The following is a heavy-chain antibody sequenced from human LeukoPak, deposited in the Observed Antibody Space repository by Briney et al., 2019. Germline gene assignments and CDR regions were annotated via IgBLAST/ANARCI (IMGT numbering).Heavy chain of an antibody. CDR1: GYTLCDLA. CDR2: FDLEDGET. Sequence: ASVRVSCMVSGYTLCDLATHWVRQAPGKGLEWMGGFDLEDGETIYAQRFQGRVTMTEDTSTDTAYMELSSLSSEDTAVYYCATDFLRCPTQDCARGNWGQGTLVTVSS. J-gene: IGHJ4*02. CDR3: ATDFLRCPTQDCARGN. D-gene: IGHD2-15*01. V-gene: IGHV1-24*01.